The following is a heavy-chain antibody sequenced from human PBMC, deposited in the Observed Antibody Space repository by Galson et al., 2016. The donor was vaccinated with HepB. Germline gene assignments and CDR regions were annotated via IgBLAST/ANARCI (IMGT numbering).Heavy chain of an antibody. CDR1: GDSISSLKW. CDR2: MDQGGST. Sequence: ETLSLTCGVSGDSISSLKWWSWVRQPPGKGLEWIGEMDQGGSTNYNPSLKSRVNISVDKSKNQFSLNVSSVTAADTAVYYCARVVQYGNYADYWGQGTLVTVSP. J-gene: IGHJ4*02. D-gene: IGHD4-17*01. CDR3: ARVVQYGNYADY. V-gene: IGHV4-4*02.